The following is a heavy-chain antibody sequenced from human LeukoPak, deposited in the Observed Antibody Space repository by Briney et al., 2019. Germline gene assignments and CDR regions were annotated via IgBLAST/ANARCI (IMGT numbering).Heavy chain of an antibody. D-gene: IGHD1-26*01. Sequence: GGPLRLSCVVSGFTVSSNYMSWVRQAPGKGLEWVSIIYSGGSTYYADSVKGRFTISGDNSKNTLYLQMNSLRAEDTAVYYCARLSYSGSYYFFDYWGQGALVTVSS. CDR2: IYSGGST. CDR3: ARLSYSGSYYFFDY. CDR1: GFTVSSNY. V-gene: IGHV3-53*01. J-gene: IGHJ4*02.